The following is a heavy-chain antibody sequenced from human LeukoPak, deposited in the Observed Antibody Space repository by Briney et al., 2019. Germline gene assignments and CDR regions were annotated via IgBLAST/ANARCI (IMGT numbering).Heavy chain of an antibody. J-gene: IGHJ5*02. Sequence: SVKVSCEASGGTFSSYAISWVRQAPGQGLEWMGGIIPIFGTANYAQKFQGRVTITADESTSTAYMELSSLRSEDTAVYYCARGGIVATIVRAWFDPWGQGTLVTVSS. V-gene: IGHV1-69*13. D-gene: IGHD5-12*01. CDR1: GGTFSSYA. CDR2: IIPIFGTA. CDR3: ARGGIVATIVRAWFDP.